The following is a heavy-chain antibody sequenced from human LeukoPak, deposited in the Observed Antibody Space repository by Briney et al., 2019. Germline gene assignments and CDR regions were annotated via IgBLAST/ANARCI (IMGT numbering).Heavy chain of an antibody. CDR1: GYTLTELS. CDR2: INPNSGGT. Sequence: VASAKVSCKVSGYTLTELSIQWVRQAPGKGLEWMGWINPNSGGTNYAQKFQGRVTMTRDTSISTAYMDLSGLTSDDTAVYYCARESSIPAAGTVGNWFDPWGQGTLVTVSS. V-gene: IGHV1-2*02. CDR3: ARESSIPAAGTVGNWFDP. D-gene: IGHD6-13*01. J-gene: IGHJ5*02.